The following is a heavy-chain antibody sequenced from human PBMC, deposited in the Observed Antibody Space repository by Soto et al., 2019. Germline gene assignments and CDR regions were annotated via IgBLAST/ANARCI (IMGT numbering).Heavy chain of an antibody. CDR1: GFTFSSYA. V-gene: IGHV3-23*01. CDR2: ISGSGGST. D-gene: IGHD6-19*01. CDR3: AKVVAGTEYYYYYYGMDV. J-gene: IGHJ6*02. Sequence: PGGSLRLSCAASGFTFSSYAMSWVRQAPGKGLEWVSAISGSGGSTYYADSVKGRFTISRDNSKNTLYLQMNSLRAEDTAVYYCAKVVAGTEYYYYYYGMDVWGQGTTVTVSS.